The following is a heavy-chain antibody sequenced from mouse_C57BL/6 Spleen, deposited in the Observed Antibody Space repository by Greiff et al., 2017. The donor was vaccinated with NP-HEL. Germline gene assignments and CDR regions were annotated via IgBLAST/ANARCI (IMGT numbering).Heavy chain of an antibody. J-gene: IGHJ3*01. CDR2: IYPGSGST. CDR1: GYTFTSYW. CDR3: ARQGYYGYDGGDFCAY. Sequence: VQLQQPGAELVKPGASVKMSCKASGYTFTSYWITWVKQRPGQGLEWIGDIYPGSGSTNYNEKFKSKATLTVDTSSSTAYMQLSSLTSEDSAVYYCARQGYYGYDGGDFCAYWGQGTLVTVSA. V-gene: IGHV1-55*01. D-gene: IGHD2-2*01.